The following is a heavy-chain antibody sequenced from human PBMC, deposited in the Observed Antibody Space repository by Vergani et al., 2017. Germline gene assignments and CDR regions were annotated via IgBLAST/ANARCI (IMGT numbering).Heavy chain of an antibody. Sequence: QITLKESGPTLVKPTQTLTLTCTSSGFSLNTSGVSVACMRQRPGKALDSLALTYWNDGQHYSSSLNNRVTITKDTSKNQVVLTMTNMDNVDTGTYYCVCRKTECGTCDCYYPFYYDYYMDFWGKGTTVSVSS. V-gene: IGHV2-5*04. CDR1: GFSLNTSGVS. CDR2: TYWNDGQ. CDR3: VCRKTECGTCDCYYPFYYDYYMDF. J-gene: IGHJ6*03. D-gene: IGHD2-21*01.